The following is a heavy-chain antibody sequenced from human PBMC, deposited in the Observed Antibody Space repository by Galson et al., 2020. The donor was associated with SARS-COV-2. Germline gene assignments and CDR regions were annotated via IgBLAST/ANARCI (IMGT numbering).Heavy chain of an antibody. CDR1: GSTLTELS. CDR2: FDPADGET. CDR3: ATSSGELRLNFFDP. V-gene: IGHV1-24*01. D-gene: IGHD3-10*01. J-gene: IGHJ5*02. Sequence: ASVKVSCKVTGSTLTELSMHWVRQAPGKGLEWMGGFDPADGETIYAQKFQGRVTMTEDTSTDTAYMGLSSLRAEDTAVYYCATSSGELRLNFFDPWGQGTLVTGSS.